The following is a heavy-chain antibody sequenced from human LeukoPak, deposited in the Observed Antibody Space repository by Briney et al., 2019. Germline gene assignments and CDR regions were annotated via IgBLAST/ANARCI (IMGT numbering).Heavy chain of an antibody. Sequence: PSETLSLTCTVSGGSINNYYWSWIRQPPGKGLEWIGYIYYSGSTNYNPSLKSRVTISVDTSKNQFSLKLSSVTAADTAVYYCARKYDSSGYYLGWGQGTLVTVSS. CDR1: GGSINNYY. CDR2: IYYSGST. J-gene: IGHJ4*02. CDR3: ARKYDSSGYYLG. D-gene: IGHD3-22*01. V-gene: IGHV4-59*01.